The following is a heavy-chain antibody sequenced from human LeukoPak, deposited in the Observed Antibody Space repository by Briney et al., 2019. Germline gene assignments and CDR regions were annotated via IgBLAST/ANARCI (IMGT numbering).Heavy chain of an antibody. CDR2: IYYSGST. Sequence: PSETLSLTCTVSGGSISSYYWSWIRQPPGKGLEWIGYIYYSGSTNYTPSLKSRVTISVDTSKNQFSLKLSSVTAADTAVYYCARKTYYYAFDIWGQGTMVTVSS. CDR1: GGSISSYY. CDR3: ARKTYYYAFDI. J-gene: IGHJ3*02. V-gene: IGHV4-59*08. D-gene: IGHD3-10*01.